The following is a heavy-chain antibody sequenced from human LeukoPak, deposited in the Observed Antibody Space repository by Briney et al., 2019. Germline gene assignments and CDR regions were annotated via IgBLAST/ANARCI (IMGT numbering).Heavy chain of an antibody. CDR3: VRDSLTLTPNMDV. Sequence: SQTLSLTCAISGDSVSSNSAAWNWIRQSPSRGLEWLGWTYYRSKCYNDYAVSVNSRITINPDTSKNQFSLQLNSVTPEDTAVFYCVRDSLTLTPNMDVWGKGTTVTVSS. D-gene: IGHD4-23*01. CDR2: TYYRSKCYN. J-gene: IGHJ6*04. CDR1: GDSVSSNSAA. V-gene: IGHV6-1*01.